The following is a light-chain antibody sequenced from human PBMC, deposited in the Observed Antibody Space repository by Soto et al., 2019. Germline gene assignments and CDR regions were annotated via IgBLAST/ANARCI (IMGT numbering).Light chain of an antibody. CDR3: QHYGRSPIT. Sequence: EIVLTQSPGTLSLSPGERVTLSCRASQSVSSAYLAWYQQKRGQAPRLLIYGASNRATGIPDRFSGSGSGTDFTLTISRLEPEDFALYYCQHYGRSPITFGQGTRLEIK. J-gene: IGKJ5*01. CDR2: GAS. CDR1: QSVSSAY. V-gene: IGKV3-20*01.